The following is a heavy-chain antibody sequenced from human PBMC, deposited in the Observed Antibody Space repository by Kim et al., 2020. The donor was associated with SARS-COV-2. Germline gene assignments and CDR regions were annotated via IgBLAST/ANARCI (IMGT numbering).Heavy chain of an antibody. J-gene: IGHJ4*02. D-gene: IGHD6-13*01. CDR1: SGSINSYY. V-gene: IGHV4-59*01. CDR2: IYYTGSR. CDR3: ARLGVIVAAAAHIDY. Sequence: SETLSLTCTVPSGSINSYYWSWIRQPPGKGLEWIGYIYYTGSRNYNPSLKSRVTMSVDASKNQFSLILSSVTTADTAVYYCARLGVIVAAAAHIDYWGLGTMVSVSS.